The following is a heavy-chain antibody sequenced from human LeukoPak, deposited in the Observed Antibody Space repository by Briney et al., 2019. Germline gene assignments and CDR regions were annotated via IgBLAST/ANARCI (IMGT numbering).Heavy chain of an antibody. Sequence: RGSLRLSCAASGFTFSSNPMTWVRQAPGKGLEWVSAISGSGSTTYSADSVKGRFTISRDNSKNTLFLQMNSLRAEDTAVYYCAKGGITSWFDPWGQGTLVTVSS. CDR2: ISGSGSTT. J-gene: IGHJ5*02. CDR3: AKGGITSWFDP. CDR1: GFTFSSNP. V-gene: IGHV3-23*01. D-gene: IGHD3-10*01.